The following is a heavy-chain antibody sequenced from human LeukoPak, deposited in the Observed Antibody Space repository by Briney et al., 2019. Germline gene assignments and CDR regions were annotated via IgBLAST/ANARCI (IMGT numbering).Heavy chain of an antibody. J-gene: IGHJ6*02. CDR1: GFTFSSYA. D-gene: IGHD3-22*01. V-gene: IGHV3-23*01. Sequence: GSLRLSCAASGFTFSSYAMSWVRQAPGKGLEWVSAISGSGGSTYYADSVKGRFTISRDNSKNTLYLQMNSLRAEDTAVYYCAKYYYDSSGYAPYYYYGMDVWGQGTTVTVSS. CDR2: ISGSGGST. CDR3: AKYYYDSSGYAPYYYYGMDV.